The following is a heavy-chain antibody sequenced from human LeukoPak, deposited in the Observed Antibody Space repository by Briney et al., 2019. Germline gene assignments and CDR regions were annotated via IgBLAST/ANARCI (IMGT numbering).Heavy chain of an antibody. V-gene: IGHV4-4*07. J-gene: IGHJ4*02. CDR1: SGSINRYY. Sequence: SETLSLTCTVSSGSINRYYWRWVRQPPGKGLEWMGCIYTTGATQYNPSLKSRLTMSIDTSTSQFSLNLRSVTAADAAVYYCGRQGYTASHYFLDFWGQGTLVAVS. CDR3: GRQGYTASHYFLDF. D-gene: IGHD2-2*02. CDR2: IYTTGAT.